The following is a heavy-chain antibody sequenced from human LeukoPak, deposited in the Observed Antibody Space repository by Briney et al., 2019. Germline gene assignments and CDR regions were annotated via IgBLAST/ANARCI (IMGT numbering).Heavy chain of an antibody. Sequence: ASVKVSCKASGYTFTSYDINWVRQATGQGLEWMGWMNPNSGNTGYAQKFQGRVTMTRNTSISTAYMELSSLRSEDTAMYYCARGIVGATGVDYWGQGTLVTVSS. V-gene: IGHV1-8*01. J-gene: IGHJ4*02. CDR3: ARGIVGATGVDY. CDR2: MNPNSGNT. D-gene: IGHD1-26*01. CDR1: GYTFTSYD.